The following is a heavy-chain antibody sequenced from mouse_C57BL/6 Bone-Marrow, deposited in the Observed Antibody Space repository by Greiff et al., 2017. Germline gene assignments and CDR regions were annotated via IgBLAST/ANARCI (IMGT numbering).Heavy chain of an antibody. V-gene: IGHV3-6*01. CDR1: GYSITSGYY. CDR2: ISYDGSN. J-gene: IGHJ3*01. Sequence: ESGPGLVKPSQSLSLTCSVTGYSITSGYYWNWIRQFPGNKLEWMDFISYDGSNNYNPSLKNRISITRDTSKNQFFLKLNSVTTEDPATYYCASFYYGNYRNRAWFAYWGPGTLVTVSA. CDR3: ASFYYGNYRNRAWFAY. D-gene: IGHD2-1*01.